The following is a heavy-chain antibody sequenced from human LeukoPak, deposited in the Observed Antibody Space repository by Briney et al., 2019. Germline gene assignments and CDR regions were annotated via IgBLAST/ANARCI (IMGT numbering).Heavy chain of an antibody. CDR2: IYYSGST. V-gene: IGHV4-39*01. D-gene: IGHD1-14*01. J-gene: IGHJ5*02. Sequence: SETLSLTCTVSGGSISSSRDYWAWIRQPPGKGMEWIANIYYSGSTYYSPSLKSRVTISVDTSKNQFFLKLSSVTAADTAVYYCANLISPGWFAPWGQGTLVTVSS. CDR1: GGSISSSRDY. CDR3: ANLISPGWFAP.